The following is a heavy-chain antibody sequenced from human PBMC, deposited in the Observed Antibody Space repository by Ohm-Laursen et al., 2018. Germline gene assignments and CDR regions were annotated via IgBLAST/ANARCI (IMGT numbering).Heavy chain of an antibody. V-gene: IGHV3-23*03. CDR3: ARDVPGIVASRGGG. CDR2: IYSGGDM. J-gene: IGHJ4*02. Sequence: SLRLSCAASGFTFSDYGMSWVRQAPGKGLEWVSLIYSGGDMFYADSVKGRFTISRDKSKNTLYLQMNSLRVEDTAMYFCARDVPGIVASRGGGWGQGTLVTVSS. D-gene: IGHD3-16*01. CDR1: GFTFSDYG.